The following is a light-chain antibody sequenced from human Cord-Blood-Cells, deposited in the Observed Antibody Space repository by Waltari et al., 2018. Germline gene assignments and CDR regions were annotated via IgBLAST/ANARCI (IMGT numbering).Light chain of an antibody. J-gene: IGLJ1*01. V-gene: IGLV2-11*01. Sequence: QSALTPPRSVSGSPGQSVTISCTGTSSDVGGYNYVSWYQQHPGKAPKLMSYDVSKRPSGVPDRFSVSKSGNTASLTISGLQAEDEADYYCCSYAGSYTYVFGTGTKVTVL. CDR1: SSDVGGYNY. CDR3: CSYAGSYTYV. CDR2: DVS.